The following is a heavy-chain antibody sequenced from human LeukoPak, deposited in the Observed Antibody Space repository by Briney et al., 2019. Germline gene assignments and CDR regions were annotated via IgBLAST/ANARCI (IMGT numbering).Heavy chain of an antibody. D-gene: IGHD1-1*01. J-gene: IGHJ4*02. CDR3: ARAGISFFDY. Sequence: GGSLRLSCAASGFTFSSYAMHWVRQAPGKGLEWVAVISYDGSNKYYADSAKGRFTISRDNSKNTLYLQMNSLRAEDTAVYYCARAGISFFDYWGQGTLVTVSS. V-gene: IGHV3-30-3*01. CDR1: GFTFSSYA. CDR2: ISYDGSNK.